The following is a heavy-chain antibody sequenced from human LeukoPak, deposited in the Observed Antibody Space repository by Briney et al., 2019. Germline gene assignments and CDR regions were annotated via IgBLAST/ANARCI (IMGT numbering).Heavy chain of an antibody. CDR1: GASFSSGDQY. CDR2: IHPSGSL. V-gene: IGHV4-31*03. J-gene: IGHJ4*02. Sequence: SQTLSLTCTVSGASFSSGDQYWNWIRQSPGRGLEWIGSIHPSGSLYNNPSFESRVTISIDSSMNQFSLNLNSVTAADTAVYFCSRGLDSRKLGYWGQGTLVTVSS. CDR3: SRGLDSRKLGY. D-gene: IGHD3-22*01.